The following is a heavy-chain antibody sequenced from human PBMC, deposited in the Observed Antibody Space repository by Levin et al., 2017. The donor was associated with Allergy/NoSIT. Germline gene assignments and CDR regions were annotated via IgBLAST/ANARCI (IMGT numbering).Heavy chain of an antibody. J-gene: IGHJ4*02. D-gene: IGHD3-10*01. CDR1: GGSISGYY. Sequence: PSETLSLTCTVSGGSISGYYWSWIRQPPGKGLEFIGYIHYSGSTKYNPSLKGRVTMSVDTSKNQFTLKLSSGTAADTAVYYCARHYDSGTYPLDYWGQGTLVTVSS. CDR2: IHYSGST. CDR3: ARHYDSGTYPLDY. V-gene: IGHV4-59*01.